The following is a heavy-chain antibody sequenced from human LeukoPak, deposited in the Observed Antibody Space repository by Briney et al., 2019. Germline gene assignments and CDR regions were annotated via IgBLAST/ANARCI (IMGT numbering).Heavy chain of an antibody. CDR2: INPNSGGT. D-gene: IGHD6-6*01. CDR1: GYTFTGYY. J-gene: IGHJ4*02. V-gene: IGHV1-2*06. CDR3: ARDRRTARLFDY. Sequence: ASVKVSCKASGYTFTGYYMHWVRQAPGQGLEWMGRINPNSGGTNYAQKFQGRVTMTRDTSISTAYMELTRLRSDHTAVYYCARDRRTARLFDYWGQGTLVTVSS.